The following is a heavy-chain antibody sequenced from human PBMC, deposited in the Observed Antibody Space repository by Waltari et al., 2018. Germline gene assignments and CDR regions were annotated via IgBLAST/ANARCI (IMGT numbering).Heavy chain of an antibody. D-gene: IGHD4-17*01. CDR1: GMTFSNDW. J-gene: IGHJ4*02. CDR2: IKQDGSEK. CDR3: VTGLTTVTAKDYFDH. Sequence: EVQLVESGGGSVQPGGSLRLYCAASGMTFSNDWMTWVRQAPGKGLEWVANIKQDGSEKNYVDSVEGRFSISRDNAQNSLYLQMNSLRAEDTAIYYCVTGLTTVTAKDYFDHWGQGALVTVSS. V-gene: IGHV3-7*01.